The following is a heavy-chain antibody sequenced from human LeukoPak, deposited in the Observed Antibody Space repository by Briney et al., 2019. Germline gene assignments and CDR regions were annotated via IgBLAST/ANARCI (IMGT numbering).Heavy chain of an antibody. D-gene: IGHD2-2*01. CDR1: GFTVSSSY. V-gene: IGHV3-53*01. J-gene: IGHJ4*02. CDR3: AHRKATSWAHDY. CDR2: IYSGGSGST. Sequence: PGGSLSLSCAASGFTVSSSYMSWVRQAPGKGLEWVSVIYSGGSGSTYYADSVKGRFTISRDNSKNTLNLQMNSLRAEGTAVYYCAHRKATSWAHDYWGQGTLVTVSS.